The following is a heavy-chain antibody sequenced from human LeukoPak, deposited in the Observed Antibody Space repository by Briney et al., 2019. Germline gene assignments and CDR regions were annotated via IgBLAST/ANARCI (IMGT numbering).Heavy chain of an antibody. CDR1: GGSISSSSYY. V-gene: IGHV4-39*01. Sequence: SETLSLTCTVSGGSISSSSYYWGWIRQPPGKGLEWIGSIYYSGSTYYNPSLKSRVTISVDTSKNQLSLKLSSVTAADTAVYYCARPYYYDSRIDPWGQGILVTVSS. CDR3: ARPYYYDSRIDP. D-gene: IGHD3-22*01. CDR2: IYYSGST. J-gene: IGHJ5*02.